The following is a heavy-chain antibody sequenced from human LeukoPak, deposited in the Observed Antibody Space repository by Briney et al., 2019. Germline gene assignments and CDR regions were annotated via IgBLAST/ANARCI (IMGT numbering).Heavy chain of an antibody. CDR3: AAQLVRADSYYGMDV. Sequence: PSETLSLTCAVYGGSFSGYYWSWIRQPPGKGLEWIGEINHSGSTNYNPSLKRRVTISVDTSKTQFSLQLSSVPAADTPVYYCAAQLVRADSYYGMDVWGQGTTVTVSS. D-gene: IGHD6-6*01. CDR1: GGSFSGYY. CDR2: INHSGST. V-gene: IGHV4-34*01. J-gene: IGHJ6*02.